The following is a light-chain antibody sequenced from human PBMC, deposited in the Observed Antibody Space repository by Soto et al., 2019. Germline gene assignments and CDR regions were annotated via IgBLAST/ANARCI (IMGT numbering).Light chain of an antibody. Sequence: VLTQSPSNLSVSAGERVTRSCRASQNLHSFLNWYQQRPGQAPKPLIYDGSKRPAGVPDRISGDGSGTDYTLTISSLEHEEFAVYYCQRRTRWPMTLGQGTRLEIK. V-gene: IGKV3-11*01. CDR2: DGS. CDR1: QNLHSF. CDR3: QRRTRWPMT. J-gene: IGKJ5*01.